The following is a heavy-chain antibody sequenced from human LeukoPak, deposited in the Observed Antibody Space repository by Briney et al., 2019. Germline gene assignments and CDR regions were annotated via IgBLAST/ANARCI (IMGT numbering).Heavy chain of an antibody. V-gene: IGHV1-69*13. CDR3: ARDDVSGSYFFN. CDR2: IIPIFGTA. Sequence: SVRVSCKASGGTFSSYAISWVRQAPGQGLEWMGGIIPIFGTANYAQKFQGRVTITADESTSTAYMELSSLRSEDTAVYYCARDDVSGSYFFNWGQGTLVTVSS. D-gene: IGHD1-26*01. J-gene: IGHJ4*02. CDR1: GGTFSSYA.